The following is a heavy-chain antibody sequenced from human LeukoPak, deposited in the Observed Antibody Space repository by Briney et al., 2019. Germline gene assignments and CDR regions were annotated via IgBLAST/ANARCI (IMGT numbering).Heavy chain of an antibody. CDR3: AKTLGYCSGGSCYSGVIDY. CDR1: GFTFSSYG. Sequence: PGGSLRLSCEASGFTFSSYGMNWVRQAPGKGLEWVSGISPSGDIAYYADSVKGQLTISRDNFKNTMYLQMNRLRAEDTAVYYCAKTLGYCSGGSCYSGVIDYWGQGTLVTVSS. D-gene: IGHD2-15*01. CDR2: ISPSGDIA. V-gene: IGHV3-23*01. J-gene: IGHJ4*02.